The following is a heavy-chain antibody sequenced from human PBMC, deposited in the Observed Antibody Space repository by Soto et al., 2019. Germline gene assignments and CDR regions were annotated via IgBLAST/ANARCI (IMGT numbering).Heavy chain of an antibody. CDR3: ARHKKDVVVPDAQRSVPYYYGMDV. CDR1: GGSISSNSYC. D-gene: IGHD2-2*01. V-gene: IGHV4-39*01. J-gene: IGHJ6*02. Sequence: SETLSLTCTVSGGSISSNSYCWGWIRQPPGKGLQWIGYTHYSGSAYYNPTVKSRVTIPVDASRDQFSLRLSSVTAADTAVYYCARHKKDVVVPDAQRSVPYYYGMDVWGQGTTVTVSS. CDR2: THYSGSA.